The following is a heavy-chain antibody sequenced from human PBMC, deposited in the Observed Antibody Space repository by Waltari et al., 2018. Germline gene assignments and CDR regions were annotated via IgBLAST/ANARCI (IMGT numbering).Heavy chain of an antibody. D-gene: IGHD5-18*01. Sequence: VQLVESGGGLVKPGGSLRLSCAASGFTFSSYSMNWVRQAPGKGLEWVSSISSSSSYIYYADSVKGRFTISRDNAKNSLYLQMNSLRAEDTAVYYCARAGGYSYGGYYFDYWGQGTLVTVSS. CDR1: GFTFSSYS. CDR2: ISSSSSYI. J-gene: IGHJ4*02. V-gene: IGHV3-21*01. CDR3: ARAGGYSYGGYYFDY.